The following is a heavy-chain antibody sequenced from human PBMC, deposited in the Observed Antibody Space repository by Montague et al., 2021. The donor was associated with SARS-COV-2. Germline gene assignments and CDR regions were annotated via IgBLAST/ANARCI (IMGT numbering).Heavy chain of an antibody. J-gene: IGHJ4*02. Sequence: SETLSLTCTVSGGSISRYYWSWIRQPPGKGLEWIGYIDYSGSTKYNPSLKSRVTISVDTSKNQLSLKLSSVTAADTAVYYCARELGYDSSGYYAYFDYWGQGTLVTVSS. CDR3: ARELGYDSSGYYAYFDY. D-gene: IGHD3-22*01. CDR1: GGSISRYY. V-gene: IGHV4-59*13. CDR2: IDYSGST.